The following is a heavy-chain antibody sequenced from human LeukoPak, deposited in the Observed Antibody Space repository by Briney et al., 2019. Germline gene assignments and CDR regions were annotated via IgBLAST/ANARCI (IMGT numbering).Heavy chain of an antibody. CDR3: ATPLLGVRHFDGKYTFDY. J-gene: IGHJ4*02. Sequence: ASVKVSCKVSGYTLTELSMHWVRQTPGKGLEWMGCFDPEDGETNYAQKFQGRVTMTEDTSTDTAYLELSSLRSEDTAVYYCATPLLGVRHFDGKYTFDYWGQGTLVTVPS. CDR1: GYTLTELS. CDR2: FDPEDGET. D-gene: IGHD3-9*01. V-gene: IGHV1-24*01.